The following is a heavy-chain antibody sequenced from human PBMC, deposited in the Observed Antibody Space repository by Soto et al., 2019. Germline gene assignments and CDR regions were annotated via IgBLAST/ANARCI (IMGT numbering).Heavy chain of an antibody. D-gene: IGHD3-10*01. J-gene: IGHJ4*01. CDR2: IHNSGST. Sequence: ASETLSLTCTVFGGSITSYYWSWIRQPPGKGLEWIEYIHNSGSTSYNPSLQSRVTISADWYKNQCSLDRRAETAADTAVYYCARRWSGTDYWGHGTLVTVSS. CDR1: GGSITSYY. CDR3: ARRWSGTDY. V-gene: IGHV4-59*01.